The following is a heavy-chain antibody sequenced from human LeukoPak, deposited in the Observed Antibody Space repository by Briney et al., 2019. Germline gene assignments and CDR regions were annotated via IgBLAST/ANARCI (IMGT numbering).Heavy chain of an antibody. V-gene: IGHV4-30-4*08. J-gene: IGHJ4*02. CDR3: ARDRGYSYGPFDY. D-gene: IGHD5-18*01. CDR2: IYYSGSI. Sequence: SWVRQSPGKGLEWIGFIYYSGSIYYNPSLKSRVTISADTSKNQFSLKLSSVTAADTAVYYCARDRGYSYGPFDYWGQGTLVTVSS.